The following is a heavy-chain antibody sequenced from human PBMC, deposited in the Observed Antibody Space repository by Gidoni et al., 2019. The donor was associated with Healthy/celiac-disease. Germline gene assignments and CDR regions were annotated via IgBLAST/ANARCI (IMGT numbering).Heavy chain of an antibody. Sequence: LTCTVSGGSISSSSYYWGWIRQPPGKGLEWIGSIYYSGSTYYNPSLKSRVTISVDTSKNQFSLKLSSVTAADTAVYYCARHHLYDSIVFWGQGTLVTVSS. D-gene: IGHD3-22*01. J-gene: IGHJ4*02. CDR1: GGSISSSSYY. CDR3: ARHHLYDSIVF. CDR2: IYYSGST. V-gene: IGHV4-39*01.